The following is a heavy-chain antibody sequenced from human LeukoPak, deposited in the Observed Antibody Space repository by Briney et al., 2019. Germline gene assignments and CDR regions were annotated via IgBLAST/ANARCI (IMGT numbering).Heavy chain of an antibody. J-gene: IGHJ3*02. Sequence: GASVKVSCKVSGYRFTSHGINWVRQAPGQGLEWMGWISAYNGNTNYAQNLQGRVTMTTDTSTSTAYMELRSLRSDETAVYYCARGATYSSDAFDIWGQGTMVTVSS. CDR2: ISAYNGNT. V-gene: IGHV1-18*01. CDR1: GYRFTSHG. CDR3: ARGATYSSDAFDI. D-gene: IGHD1-26*01.